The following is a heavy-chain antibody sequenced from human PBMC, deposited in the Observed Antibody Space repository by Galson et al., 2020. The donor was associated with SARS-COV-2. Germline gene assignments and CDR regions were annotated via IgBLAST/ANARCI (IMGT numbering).Heavy chain of an antibody. Sequence: GESLKISCAASGFTVSRNHMTWVRQAPGKGLQWVSIIYNGGNTHYADSVKGRFTVSRDNSDNKVYLQINSLGAEDTAIYYCARGKFCGGDCNYWYLDLWGRGTLVTVSS. CDR3: ARGKFCGGDCNYWYLDL. D-gene: IGHD2-21*02. V-gene: IGHV3-53*01. CDR2: IYNGGNT. CDR1: GFTVSRNH. J-gene: IGHJ2*01.